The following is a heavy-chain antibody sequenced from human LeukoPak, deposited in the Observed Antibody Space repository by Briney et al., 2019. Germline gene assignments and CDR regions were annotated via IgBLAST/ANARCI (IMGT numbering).Heavy chain of an antibody. V-gene: IGHV4-59*12. J-gene: IGHJ4*02. Sequence: SETLSLTCTVSGGSISSYDWSWIRQPPGKGLEWIGYIYYSGRTVYNPSLKSRVTMSLDTSKNQFSLKLSSVPASDTAVYYCLGEPAGGFRFDYWGQGTLVTVSS. CDR3: LGEPAGGFRFDY. D-gene: IGHD1-14*01. CDR2: IYYSGRT. CDR1: GGSISSYD.